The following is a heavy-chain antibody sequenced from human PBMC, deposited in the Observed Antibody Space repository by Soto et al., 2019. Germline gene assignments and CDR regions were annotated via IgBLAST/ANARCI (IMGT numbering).Heavy chain of an antibody. J-gene: IGHJ4*02. CDR1: GFSFSTFG. Sequence: PVGSLRLSCAASGFSFSTFGMHWVRQAPGKGLEWVALIWYDGDNKYYADSVKGRFTISRDNSKNTLYLQMTSLRAEDTAVYYCARDRYYYDASKLVDYWGQGTLVTVSS. CDR2: IWYDGDNK. CDR3: ARDRYYYDASKLVDY. V-gene: IGHV3-33*01. D-gene: IGHD3-22*01.